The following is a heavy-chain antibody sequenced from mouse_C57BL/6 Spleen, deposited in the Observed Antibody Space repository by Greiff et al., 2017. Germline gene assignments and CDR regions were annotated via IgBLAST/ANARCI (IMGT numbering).Heavy chain of an antibody. V-gene: IGHV5-17*01. CDR2: ISSGSSTI. Sequence: EVKLMESGGGLVKPGGSLKLSCAASGFTFSDYGMHWVRQAPEKGLEWVAYISSGSSTIYYADTVKGRVTISRDNAKNTLFLQMTRLRSEDTAMYYCAGVAVTGYFDYWGQGTTLTVSS. J-gene: IGHJ2*01. CDR1: GFTFSDYG. D-gene: IGHD3-3*01. CDR3: AGVAVTGYFDY.